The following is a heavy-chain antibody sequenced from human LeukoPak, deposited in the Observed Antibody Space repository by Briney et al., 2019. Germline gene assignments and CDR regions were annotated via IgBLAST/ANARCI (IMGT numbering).Heavy chain of an antibody. D-gene: IGHD5-24*01. CDR3: AKDYSAYNYLADFDY. J-gene: IGHJ4*02. V-gene: IGHV3-23*01. Sequence: GGSLRLSCAASGFTFNSYDMSWVRQAPGKGLEWVSAIGGSGGTYYAESVKGRFTVSRDNSNNTPYLQMDGMRAEDTAVYYCAKDYSAYNYLADFDYWGQGTLVTVSS. CDR1: GFTFNSYD. CDR2: IGGSGGT.